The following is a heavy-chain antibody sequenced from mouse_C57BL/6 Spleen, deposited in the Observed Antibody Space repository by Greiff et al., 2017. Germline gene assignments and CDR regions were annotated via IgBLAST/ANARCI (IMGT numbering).Heavy chain of an antibody. D-gene: IGHD1-1*01. J-gene: IGHJ2*01. CDR1: GYTFTDYE. CDR3: TRGDYCSSSDY. Sequence: QVQLQQSGAELVRPGASVTLYCKASGYTFTDYEMHWVKQTPVHGLEWIGALDPETGGTAYNQKFKGKAILTADKSSSTAYMQLRSLTSEDSAVYYCTRGDYCSSSDYWGQGTTLTGSS. CDR2: LDPETGGT. V-gene: IGHV1-15*01.